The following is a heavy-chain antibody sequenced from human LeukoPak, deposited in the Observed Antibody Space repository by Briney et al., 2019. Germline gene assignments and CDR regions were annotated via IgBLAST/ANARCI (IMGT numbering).Heavy chain of an antibody. D-gene: IGHD3-22*01. Sequence: GGSLRLSCAASGFTFSSYSMNWVRQAPGKGLEWVSYISSSSSTIYYADSVKGRFTISRDNAKNSLYLQMNSLRDEDTAVYYCVRGHYYDSSGYWGFDYWGQGTLVTVSS. CDR1: GFTFSSYS. CDR2: ISSSSSTI. V-gene: IGHV3-48*02. J-gene: IGHJ4*02. CDR3: VRGHYYDSSGYWGFDY.